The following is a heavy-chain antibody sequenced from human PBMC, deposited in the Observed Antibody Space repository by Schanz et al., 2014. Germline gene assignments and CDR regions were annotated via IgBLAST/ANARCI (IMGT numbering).Heavy chain of an antibody. CDR2: LQAKSDGGRV. V-gene: IGHV3-15*01. Sequence: EVHLVESGGGLSRPGGSLRLSCAASGFTFSHAWMGWVRQAPGKGLEWVRRLQAKSDGGRVEYTTPVKGRFSISWDDSKKALFLEMNNLKVEDTAADVGVTDWHRSLYVGGPPNTWGLGTLVIVSS. CDR3: VTDWHRSLYVGGPPNT. CDR1: GFTFSHAW. J-gene: IGHJ5*02. D-gene: IGHD3-16*01.